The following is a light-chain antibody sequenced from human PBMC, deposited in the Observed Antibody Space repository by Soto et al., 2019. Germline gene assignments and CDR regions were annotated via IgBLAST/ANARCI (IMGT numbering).Light chain of an antibody. Sequence: DSQMTQYPSTLSASIGDRVTITCRAGQSISSWLAWYQQKPGKAPKLLISKASTLQSGVPPRFSGSGSGTEFALPISSLQPEDYATDYRQQYESYPMTFGGGTKVAIK. CDR3: QQYESYPMT. CDR1: QSISSW. J-gene: IGKJ4*01. V-gene: IGKV1-5*03. CDR2: KAS.